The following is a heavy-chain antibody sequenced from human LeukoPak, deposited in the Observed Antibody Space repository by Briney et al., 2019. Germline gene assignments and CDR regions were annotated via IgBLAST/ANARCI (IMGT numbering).Heavy chain of an antibody. J-gene: IGHJ4*02. V-gene: IGHV3-21*04. D-gene: IGHD2-2*02. CDR1: GFTFSLYS. CDR2: TSSSGRDI. CDR3: AKDSLLYDGYFDY. Sequence: GGSLRLSCEASGFTFSLYSMNWVRQAPGRGLEWVSSTSSSGRDIYYADSVKGRFTISRDNAKNSLSLQMNSLRAEDTAVYYCAKDSLLYDGYFDYWGQGTLVTVSS.